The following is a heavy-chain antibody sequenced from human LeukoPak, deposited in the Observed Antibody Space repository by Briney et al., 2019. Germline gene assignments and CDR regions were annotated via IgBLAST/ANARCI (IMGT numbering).Heavy chain of an antibody. V-gene: IGHV4-30-4*08. CDR1: GDSISRGDYY. CDR2: ILYSGST. J-gene: IGHJ4*02. CDR3: ARDGIFDC. Sequence: PSETLSLTCTVSGDSISRGDYYWSWIRQPPGKGLEWIGYILYSGSTYYNPSLESRVTISVDTSQNQFSLRLSSVTAADTAVYYCARDGIFDCWGQGTLVTVSS. D-gene: IGHD1-1*01.